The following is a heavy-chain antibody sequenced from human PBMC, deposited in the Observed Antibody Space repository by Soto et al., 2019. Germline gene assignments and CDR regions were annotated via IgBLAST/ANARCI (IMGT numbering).Heavy chain of an antibody. J-gene: IGHJ4*02. V-gene: IGHV3-72*01. CDR3: AISITVADSFDY. D-gene: IGHD6-19*01. CDR1: GFTFSDHY. CDR2: SRNKANSYTT. Sequence: EVQLVESGGGLVQPGGSLRLSCAASGFTFSDHYMDWVRQAPGKGLEWVGRSRNKANSYTTEYAASVKGRFTISRDVSKNSLYLQLNSLKTEDTAVYYCAISITVADSFDYWGQGTLVTVSS.